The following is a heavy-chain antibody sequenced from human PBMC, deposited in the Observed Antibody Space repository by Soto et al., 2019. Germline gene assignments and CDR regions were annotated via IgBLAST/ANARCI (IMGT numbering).Heavy chain of an antibody. V-gene: IGHV1-69*06. D-gene: IGHD6-19*01. CDR2: IIPIFGTA. Sequence: ASVKVSCKASGGTFSSYAISWVRQAPGQGLEWMGGIIPIFGTANYAQKFQGRVTITADKSTSTAYMGLSSLRSEDTAVYYCAGGHIRHGGQWPYGRFDYWGQGTLVTVSS. CDR3: AGGHIRHGGQWPYGRFDY. J-gene: IGHJ4*02. CDR1: GGTFSSYA.